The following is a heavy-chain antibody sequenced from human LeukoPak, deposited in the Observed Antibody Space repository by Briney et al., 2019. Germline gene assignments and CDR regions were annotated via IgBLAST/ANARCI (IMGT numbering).Heavy chain of an antibody. D-gene: IGHD1-26*01. CDR1: GFTFSSYS. CDR2: ISSSSSTI. Sequence: GGSLRLSCAASGFTFSSYSMNWVRQAPGKGLEWVSYISSSSSTIYYADSVKGRFTISRDNAKNSLYLQMDSLGPEDTAVYYCARDPYSGNYGNDYYYYMDVWGKGTTVTISS. CDR3: ARDPYSGNYGNDYYYYMDV. V-gene: IGHV3-48*04. J-gene: IGHJ6*03.